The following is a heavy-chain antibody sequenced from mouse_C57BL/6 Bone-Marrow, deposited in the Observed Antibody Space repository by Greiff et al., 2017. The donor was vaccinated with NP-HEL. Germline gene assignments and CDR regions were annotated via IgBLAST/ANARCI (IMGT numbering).Heavy chain of an antibody. V-gene: IGHV5-12*01. J-gene: IGHJ1*03. D-gene: IGHD1-1*01. CDR3: ARQYYGSSGYFDV. CDR2: ISNGGGST. Sequence: EVQGVESGGGLVQPGGSLKLSCAASGFTFSDYYMYWVRQTPEKRLEWVAYISNGGGSTYYPDTVKGRFTISRDNAKNTLYLQMSRLKSEDTAMYYCARQYYGSSGYFDVWGTGTTVTVSS. CDR1: GFTFSDYY.